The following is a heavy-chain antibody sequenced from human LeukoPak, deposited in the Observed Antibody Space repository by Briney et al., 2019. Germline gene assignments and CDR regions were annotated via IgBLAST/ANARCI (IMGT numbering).Heavy chain of an antibody. CDR3: ARRRDGYNWDYFDY. D-gene: IGHD5-24*01. CDR1: GGSISSYY. V-gene: IGHV4-59*08. Sequence: SETLSLTCTVPGGSISSYYWSWIRQPPGKGLEWIGYIYYSGSTNYNPSLKSRVTISVDTSKNQFSLKLSSVTAADTAVYYCARRRDGYNWDYFDYWGQGTLVTVSS. J-gene: IGHJ4*02. CDR2: IYYSGST.